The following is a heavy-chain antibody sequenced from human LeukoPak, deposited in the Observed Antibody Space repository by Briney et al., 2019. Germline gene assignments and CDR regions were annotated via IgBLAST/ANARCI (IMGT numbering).Heavy chain of an antibody. J-gene: IGHJ3*02. CDR2: IYYSGST. V-gene: IGHV4-31*03. Sequence: SETLSLTCTVSGGSISSGDYYWSWIRQHPGKGLEWIGYIYYSGSTYYNPSLKSRVTISVDTSKNQFSLKLSSVTAADTAVYYCARRYAYHDAFDIWGQGTMVTVSS. D-gene: IGHD3-9*01. CDR3: ARRYAYHDAFDI. CDR1: GGSISSGDYY.